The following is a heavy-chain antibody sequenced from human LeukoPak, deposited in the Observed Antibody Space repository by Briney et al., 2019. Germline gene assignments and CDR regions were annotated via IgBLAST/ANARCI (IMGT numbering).Heavy chain of an antibody. CDR2: IYYSGSA. D-gene: IGHD3-10*01. CDR3: ARVPYGSGENWFDP. CDR1: GGSLSSYY. V-gene: IGHV4-59*01. Sequence: SETLSLTCTVSGGSLSSYYWSWIRQPPGKGLEWIGYIYYSGSATYNPSLKSRVTISVDTSKNQFSLKLSSVTAADTAVYYCARVPYGSGENWFDPWGQGALVTVSS. J-gene: IGHJ5*02.